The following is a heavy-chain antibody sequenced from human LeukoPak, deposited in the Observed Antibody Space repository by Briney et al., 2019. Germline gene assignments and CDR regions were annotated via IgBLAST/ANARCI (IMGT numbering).Heavy chain of an antibody. CDR1: GVSISSGSYL. J-gene: IGHJ6*01. CDR2: TLYSGGT. D-gene: IGHD3-10*01. V-gene: IGHV4-31*03. Sequence: KPSETLSLTCTVSGVSISSGSYLWNWIRQHPGKGLEWIGHTLYSGGTYHNPSLKSRLTISVDTSKDQLSLKLTSVTAADTAVYYCARDRAGGMDVWGQGTTVTVSS. CDR3: ARDRAGGMDV.